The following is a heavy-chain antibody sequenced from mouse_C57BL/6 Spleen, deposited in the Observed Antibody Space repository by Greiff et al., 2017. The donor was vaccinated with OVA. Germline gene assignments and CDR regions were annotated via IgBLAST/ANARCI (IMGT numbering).Heavy chain of an antibody. V-gene: IGHV1-53*01. D-gene: IGHD1-1*01. Sequence: QVQLQQPGTELVKPGASVKLSCKASGYTFTSYWMHWVKQRPGQGLEWIGNINPSNGGTNYNEKFKSKATLTVDKSSSTAYMQLSSLTSEDSAVYYCARPYYYGSSPYWYFDGWGTGTTVTVSS. CDR3: ARPYYYGSSPYWYFDG. J-gene: IGHJ1*03. CDR1: GYTFTSYW. CDR2: INPSNGGT.